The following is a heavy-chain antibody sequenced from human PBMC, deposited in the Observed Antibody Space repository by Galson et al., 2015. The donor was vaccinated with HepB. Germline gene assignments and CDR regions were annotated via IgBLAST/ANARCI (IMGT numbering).Heavy chain of an antibody. CDR2: ISGSGGST. CDR3: AKLLEDPSGYALDY. V-gene: IGHV3-23*01. D-gene: IGHD3-3*01. Sequence: SLRLSCAASGFTFSSYAMSWVRQAPGKGLEWVSAISGSGGSTYYADSVKGRFTISRDNSKNTLYLQMNSLRAEDTAVYYCAKLLEDPSGYALDYWGQGTLVTVSS. J-gene: IGHJ4*02. CDR1: GFTFSSYA.